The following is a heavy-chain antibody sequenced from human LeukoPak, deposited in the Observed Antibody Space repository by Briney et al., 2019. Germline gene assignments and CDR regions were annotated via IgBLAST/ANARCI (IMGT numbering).Heavy chain of an antibody. V-gene: IGHV1-46*01. CDR1: GYTFTSYY. CDR3: ARVVYYDSSGGYFDY. J-gene: IGHJ4*02. CDR2: INPSGGST. Sequence: ASVKVSCKASGYTFTSYYMHWVRQAPGQGLEWMGIINPSGGSTSYALKFQGRVTMTRDTSTSTVYMELSSLRSEDTAVYYCARVVYYDSSGGYFDYWGQGTLVTVSS. D-gene: IGHD3-22*01.